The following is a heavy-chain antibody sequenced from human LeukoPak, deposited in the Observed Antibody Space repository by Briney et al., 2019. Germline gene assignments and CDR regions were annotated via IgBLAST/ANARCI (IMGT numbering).Heavy chain of an antibody. CDR2: INEDGSEK. J-gene: IGHJ6*03. D-gene: IGHD3-10*01. V-gene: IGHV3-7*01. Sequence: GGSLRLSCGASGLTFSAFWMSWGRQVPGKGLEWVANINEDGSEKHYVDSVKGRFTISRDNAQKSMYLQMNSLRVEDTAVYFCASGGHMDFWGKGTTVIVSS. CDR3: ASGGHMDF. CDR1: GLTFSAFW.